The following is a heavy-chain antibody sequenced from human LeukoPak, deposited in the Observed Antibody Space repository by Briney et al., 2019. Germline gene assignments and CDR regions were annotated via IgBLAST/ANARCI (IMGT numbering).Heavy chain of an antibody. V-gene: IGHV3-23*01. CDR1: GLTFSSYA. J-gene: IGHJ4*02. CDR2: ISGSGGST. CDR3: ARLIGSVETAVDY. D-gene: IGHD5-18*01. Sequence: PGGSLTLSCAASGLTFSSYAMSWVRQAPGKGLEWVSGISGSGGSTEYADSVKGRFTISRDNSKNTLYLQMNSLSAEDTAVYYCARLIGSVETAVDYWGQGPLVTVSS.